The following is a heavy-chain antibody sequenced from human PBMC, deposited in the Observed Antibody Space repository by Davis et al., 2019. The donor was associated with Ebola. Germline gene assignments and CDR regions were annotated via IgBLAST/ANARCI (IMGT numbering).Heavy chain of an antibody. J-gene: IGHJ6*02. CDR3: ARYLNEWRSYSYHYYGMDV. D-gene: IGHD3-3*01. CDR2: INNDGTST. Sequence: HTGGSLRLSCPASGFTFSSYWRHWVRQAPGKGLVWVSRINNDGTSTSYADSVKGRFPIPRDNAKNTLYLQMNSLRAEDTAVYYCARYLNEWRSYSYHYYGMDVWGQGTTVTVSS. CDR1: GFTFSSYW. V-gene: IGHV3-74*01.